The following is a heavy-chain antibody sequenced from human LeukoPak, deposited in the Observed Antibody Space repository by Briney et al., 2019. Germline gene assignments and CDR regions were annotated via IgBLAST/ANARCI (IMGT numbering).Heavy chain of an antibody. CDR2: VIHGGST. CDR3: TGNGYYSLEY. J-gene: IGHJ4*02. CDR1: GGSFSGHS. D-gene: IGHD3-3*01. Sequence: KASETLSLTCAVYGGSFSGHSWSWIRQPPGKGLEWIGEVIHGGSTNYNPSLKSRVIISVDKSKNQFSLKLSSVTAADTAVYYCTGNGYYSLEYWGQGTLVTVSS. V-gene: IGHV4-34*12.